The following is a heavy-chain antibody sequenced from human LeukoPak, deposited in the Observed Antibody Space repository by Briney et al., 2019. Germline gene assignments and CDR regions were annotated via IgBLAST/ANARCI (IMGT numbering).Heavy chain of an antibody. D-gene: IGHD6-13*01. V-gene: IGHV5-51*01. Sequence: GGSLEISFKGSGYRFTSYWIGWGRPVPGKGLEWMGIIYPGDSDTRYSPSFQGQVTISADKSISTAYLQWSSLKASDTAMYYCARGPSGSSSWPYFDYWGQGTLVTVSS. J-gene: IGHJ4*02. CDR1: GYRFTSYW. CDR3: ARGPSGSSSWPYFDY. CDR2: IYPGDSDT.